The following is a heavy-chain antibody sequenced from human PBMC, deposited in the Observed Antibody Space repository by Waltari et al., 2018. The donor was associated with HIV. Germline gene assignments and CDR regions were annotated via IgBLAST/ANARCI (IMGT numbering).Heavy chain of an antibody. J-gene: IGHJ6*02. V-gene: IGHV1-24*01. CDR3: ATDFSGMVRAYSYYSLDV. CDR2: FDPEDDET. Sequence: QVQLVQSGAEVKKPGASLKVSCTVSGHTLSELSIHWVRQVPGKGLEWMGNFDPEDDETIYAQKFQGRVTMTEDTSSDTAYMELSSLTSGDTAVYYCATDFSGMVRAYSYYSLDVWGQGTTVTVSS. D-gene: IGHD3-10*01. CDR1: GHTLSELS.